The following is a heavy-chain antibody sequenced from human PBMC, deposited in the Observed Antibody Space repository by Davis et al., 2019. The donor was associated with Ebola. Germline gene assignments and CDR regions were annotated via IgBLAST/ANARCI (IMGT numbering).Heavy chain of an antibody. CDR2: INYSGRT. D-gene: IGHD3-16*01. Sequence: MPSETLSLTCTVSGGSISSHYWSWVRQPPGKGLEWIADINYSGRTNYNPSLASRVTISIATSKNQFSLNLSSVTAADTAVYYCARVGGDGSSHLEGLDSWGQGTLATVSS. J-gene: IGHJ4*02. CDR1: GGSISSHY. V-gene: IGHV4-59*11. CDR3: ARVGGDGSSHLEGLDS.